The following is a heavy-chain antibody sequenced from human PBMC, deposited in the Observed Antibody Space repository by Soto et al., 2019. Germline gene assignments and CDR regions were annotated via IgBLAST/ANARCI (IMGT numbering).Heavy chain of an antibody. CDR3: ARAENYYYGMDV. CDR2: ISSSSSTI. J-gene: IGHJ6*02. CDR1: GFTFSSYG. V-gene: IGHV3-48*02. Sequence: VGSLRLSCAASGFTFSSYGMNWVRQAPGKGLEWVSYISSSSSTIFYADSVKGRFTIFRDIAKNSLYLQMSSLRDEDTAVYYCARAENYYYGMDVWGQGTTVTVSS.